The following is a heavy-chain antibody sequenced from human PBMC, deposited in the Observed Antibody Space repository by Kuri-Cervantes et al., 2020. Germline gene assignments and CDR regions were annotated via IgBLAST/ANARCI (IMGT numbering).Heavy chain of an antibody. J-gene: IGHJ6*03. CDR3: ARQRVAMVYYYYYMDV. D-gene: IGHD5-18*01. V-gene: IGHV4-39*01. Sequence: SETLSLTCSVSGGSISSSSHYWGWIRQPPGKGLEWIGSIYYSGSTHYNPSLKSRVTISVDTSKNQFSLKLSSVTAADTAVYYCARQRVAMVYYYYYMDVWGKGTTVTVSS. CDR1: GGSISSSSHY. CDR2: IYYSGST.